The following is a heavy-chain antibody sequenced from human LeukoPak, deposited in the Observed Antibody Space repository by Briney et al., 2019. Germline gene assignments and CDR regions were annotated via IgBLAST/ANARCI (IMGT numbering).Heavy chain of an antibody. V-gene: IGHV5-51*01. Sequence: GESLKISCKGSGYSFTSYWIGWVRQMPGKGLEWMGIIYPGDSETRYSPSFQGQVTISADKSINTAYPQWSRLKASDTAMYYCARHSYYYDNSGYYSSTEYFQLWGQGTLVTVSS. J-gene: IGHJ1*01. CDR2: IYPGDSET. CDR1: GYSFTSYW. D-gene: IGHD3-22*01. CDR3: ARHSYYYDNSGYYSSTEYFQL.